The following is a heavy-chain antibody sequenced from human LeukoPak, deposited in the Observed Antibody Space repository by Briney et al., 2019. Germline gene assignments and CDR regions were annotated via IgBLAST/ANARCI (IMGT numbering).Heavy chain of an antibody. J-gene: IGHJ4*02. V-gene: IGHV3-9*01. D-gene: IGHD3-10*01. CDR2: ITWNSDSI. CDR1: GFTFDDYA. CDR3: AKDTTSMLRGLPNY. Sequence: GGSLRLSCAASGFTFDDYAMHWFRLAPGKGLEWVSGITWNSDSIVYADSVKGRFTISRDNAKNSLYLQMNSLRAEDTALYYCAKDTTSMLRGLPNYWGQGTLVTVSS.